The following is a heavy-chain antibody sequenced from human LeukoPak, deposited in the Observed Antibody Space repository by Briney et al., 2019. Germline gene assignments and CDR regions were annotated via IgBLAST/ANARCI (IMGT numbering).Heavy chain of an antibody. CDR2: ISSSSTYI. CDR3: AKDWSYQGNYYYMDV. Sequence: GGSLRLSCEASTFIFSASSMHWVRQAPGEGLQWISSISSSSTYIYYADSVKGRFTISRDNSKNTLYLQMNSLRGEDTAVYYCAKDWSYQGNYYYMDVWGKGTTVTISS. CDR1: TFIFSASS. V-gene: IGHV3-21*01. D-gene: IGHD1-26*01. J-gene: IGHJ6*03.